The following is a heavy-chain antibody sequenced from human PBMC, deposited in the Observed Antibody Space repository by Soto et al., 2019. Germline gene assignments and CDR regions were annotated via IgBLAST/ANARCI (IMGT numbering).Heavy chain of an antibody. CDR3: ATSGPYYDFWSGYYSYYFDY. CDR1: GGSISSYY. D-gene: IGHD3-3*01. J-gene: IGHJ4*02. CDR2: IYYSGST. V-gene: IGHV4-39*01. Sequence: SETLSLTCTVSGGSISSYYWGWIRQPPGKGLEWIGSIYYSGSTYYNPSLKSRVTISVDTSKNQFSLKLSSVTAADTAVYYCATSGPYYDFWSGYYSYYFDYWGQGTLVTVSS.